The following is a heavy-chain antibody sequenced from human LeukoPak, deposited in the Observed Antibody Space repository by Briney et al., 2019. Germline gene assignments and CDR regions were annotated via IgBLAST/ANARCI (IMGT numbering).Heavy chain of an antibody. D-gene: IGHD3-3*01. CDR3: ARASSITIPPGYYYYMDV. J-gene: IGHJ6*03. CDR1: DGSISSHY. CDR2: IYYTGGI. V-gene: IGHV4-59*08. Sequence: PSETLSLTCTVSDGSISSHYWSWIRQSPGKGLEWMAYIYYTGGIDYNPSLKSRVTISVDTSKNQFSLKLSSVTAADTAVYYCARASSITIPPGYYYYMDVWGKGTTVTVSS.